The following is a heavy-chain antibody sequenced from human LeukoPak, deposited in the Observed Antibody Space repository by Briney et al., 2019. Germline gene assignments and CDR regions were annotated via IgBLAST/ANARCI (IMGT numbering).Heavy chain of an antibody. CDR3: ARRCPSGSCYS. CDR2: IYYSGST. D-gene: IGHD2-15*01. V-gene: IGHV4-59*08. Sequence: SETLSLTCTVSGGSISSYYWSWIRQPPGKGLEWIGYIYYSGSTNYNPSLKSRVTISVDTSKNQFSLKLSSVTAADTAVYYCARRCPSGSCYSWGQGTLVIVSS. J-gene: IGHJ4*02. CDR1: GGSISSYY.